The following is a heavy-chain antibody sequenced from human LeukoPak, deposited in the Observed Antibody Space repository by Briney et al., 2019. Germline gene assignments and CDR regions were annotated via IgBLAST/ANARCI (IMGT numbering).Heavy chain of an antibody. CDR2: ISAYNGHT. D-gene: IGHD1-26*01. J-gene: IGHJ3*02. Sequence: ASVKVSCKASGYSFTGSAMNWVRQAPGQGLEWLGWISAYNGHTNYAQKFQGRATMTTDTSTSTAYMELRSLRSDDTAVYYCARGGRWELPRPYAFDIWGQGTIVTVSS. CDR1: GYSFTGSA. V-gene: IGHV1-18*01. CDR3: ARGGRWELPRPYAFDI.